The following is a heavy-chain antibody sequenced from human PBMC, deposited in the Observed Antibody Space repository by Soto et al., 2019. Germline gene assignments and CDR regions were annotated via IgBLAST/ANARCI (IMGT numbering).Heavy chain of an antibody. CDR2: INHSGST. Sequence: SETLSLTCAVYGGSFSDSYWSWIRQPPGKGLEWIGEINHSGSTNYNPSLKSRVTISVDTSKKQFSLKLSSVTAADTAVYYCARGAGYNPFDYWGQGALVTVSS. J-gene: IGHJ4*02. V-gene: IGHV4-34*01. D-gene: IGHD1-1*01. CDR1: GGSFSDSY. CDR3: ARGAGYNPFDY.